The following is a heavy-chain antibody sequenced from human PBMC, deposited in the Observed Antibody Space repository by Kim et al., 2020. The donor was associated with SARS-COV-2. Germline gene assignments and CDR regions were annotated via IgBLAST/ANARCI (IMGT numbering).Heavy chain of an antibody. J-gene: IGHJ4*02. V-gene: IGHV3-11*04. CDR2: ISSSGSTI. Sequence: GGSLRLSCAASGFTFSDYYMSWIRQAPGKGLEWVSYISSSGSTIYYADSVKGRFTISRDNAKNSLYLQMNSLRAEDTAVYYCASPYLGGYNRAPTVTVPVDYWAQGTLVTVSS. D-gene: IGHD4-17*01. CDR3: ASPYLGGYNRAPTVTVPVDY. CDR1: GFTFSDYY.